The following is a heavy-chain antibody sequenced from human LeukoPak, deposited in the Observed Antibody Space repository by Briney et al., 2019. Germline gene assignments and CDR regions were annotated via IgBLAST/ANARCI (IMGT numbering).Heavy chain of an antibody. V-gene: IGHV4-59*01. CDR2: VYYTGTT. CDR3: ARTSPDCRTTTCYGV. Sequence: KSSETLSLTCTVSGGSISTYYWSWIRQPPGKGLEWIGYVYYTGTTNYSPSLKSRVTISLDTSKNQFSLKLRTVTAADTAMYYCARTSPDCRTTTCYGVWGQGTLVTVSS. D-gene: IGHD2-2*01. J-gene: IGHJ4*02. CDR1: GGSISTYY.